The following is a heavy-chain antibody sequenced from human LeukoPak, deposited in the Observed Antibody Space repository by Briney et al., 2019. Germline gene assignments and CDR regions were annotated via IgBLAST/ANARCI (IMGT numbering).Heavy chain of an antibody. D-gene: IGHD1-26*01. J-gene: IGHJ3*02. CDR2: FDPEEGEI. CDR3: AADRGDYSGSYWTAFDI. V-gene: IGHV1-24*01. Sequence: ASVKVSCKVSEYTLTELSMHWVRQAPGKGLEWLGGFDPEEGEILYAQKLQGRVTMSDDTSTDTAYMELGSLRSDDTAVYYCAADRGDYSGSYWTAFDIWGQGTMVTVSS. CDR1: EYTLTELS.